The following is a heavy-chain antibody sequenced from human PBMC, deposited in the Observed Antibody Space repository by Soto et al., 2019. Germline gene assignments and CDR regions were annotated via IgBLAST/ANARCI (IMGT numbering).Heavy chain of an antibody. CDR2: IYYSGST. D-gene: IGHD6-13*01. V-gene: IGHV4-39*01. J-gene: IGHJ4*02. CDR3: ARHVGTYSSSWYDY. Sequence: SETLSLTCTVSGGSISSSSYYWGWIRQPPGKGLAWIGSIYYSGSTYYNPSLKSRVTISVDTSKNQFSLKLSSVTAADTAVYYCARHVGTYSSSWYDYWGQGTLVTVSS. CDR1: GGSISSSSYY.